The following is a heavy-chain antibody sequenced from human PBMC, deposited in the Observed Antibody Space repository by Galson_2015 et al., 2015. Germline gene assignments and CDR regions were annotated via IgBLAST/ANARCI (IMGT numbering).Heavy chain of an antibody. CDR2: IYYSGST. D-gene: IGHD4-11*01. V-gene: IGHV4-39*01. CDR3: ARRLQGGNWFDP. CDR1: GGSLSSSSYY. Sequence: EPLSLPCTVSGGSLSSSSYYWGWIRQPPGKGLEWIGSIYYSGSTYYNPSLKSRVTISVDTSKNQFSLKLSSVTAADTAVYYCARRLQGGNWFDPWGQGTLVTVSS. J-gene: IGHJ5*02.